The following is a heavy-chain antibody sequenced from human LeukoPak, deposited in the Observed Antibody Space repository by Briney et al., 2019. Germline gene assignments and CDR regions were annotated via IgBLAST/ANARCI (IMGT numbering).Heavy chain of an antibody. J-gene: IGHJ4*02. Sequence: ASVKVSCKASGYTFTRYAMHWVRQAPGQRLEWMGWINAGNGNTKYSQKFQGRVTITRDTSASTAYMELSSLRSEDTAVYYCAMHVDTAMVFDYWGRGTLVTVSS. CDR3: AMHVDTAMVFDY. CDR1: GYTFTRYA. V-gene: IGHV1-3*01. CDR2: INAGNGNT. D-gene: IGHD5-18*01.